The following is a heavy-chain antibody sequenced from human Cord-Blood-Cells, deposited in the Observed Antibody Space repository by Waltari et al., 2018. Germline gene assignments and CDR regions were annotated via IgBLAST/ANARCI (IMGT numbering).Heavy chain of an antibody. Sequence: EVQLVESGGGLVKPGGSLRLPCAASGLTFSSYSMNWVRQAPGKGLEWVSSISSSSSYIYYADSVKGRFTISRDNAKNSLYLQMNSLRAEDTAVYYCARDGTPGEWELLKWFDPWGQGTLVTVSS. V-gene: IGHV3-21*01. D-gene: IGHD1-26*01. J-gene: IGHJ5*02. CDR3: ARDGTPGEWELLKWFDP. CDR2: ISSSSSYI. CDR1: GLTFSSYS.